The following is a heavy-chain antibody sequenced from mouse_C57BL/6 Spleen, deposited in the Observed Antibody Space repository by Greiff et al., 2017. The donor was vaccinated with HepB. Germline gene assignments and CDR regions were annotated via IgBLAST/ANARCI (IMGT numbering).Heavy chain of an antibody. Sequence: VHLVESGPGLVAPSQSLSITCTVSGFSLTSYAISWVRQPPGKGLEWLGVIWTGGGTNYNSALKSRLSISKDNSKSQVFLKMNSLQTDDTARYYCAGMKGYGNAFAYWGQGTLVTVSA. V-gene: IGHV2-9-1*01. J-gene: IGHJ3*01. D-gene: IGHD2-10*02. CDR2: IWTGGGT. CDR3: AGMKGYGNAFAY. CDR1: GFSLTSYA.